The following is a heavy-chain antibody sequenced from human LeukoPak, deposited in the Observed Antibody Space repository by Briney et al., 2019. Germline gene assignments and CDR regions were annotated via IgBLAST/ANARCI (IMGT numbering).Heavy chain of an antibody. CDR1: GGSISSSSYY. CDR3: ASSITIFGVVNEYFHH. D-gene: IGHD3-3*01. J-gene: IGHJ1*01. Sequence: SETLSLTCTVSGGSISSSSYYWGWIRQPPGKGLEWIGSIYYSGSTYYNPSLKSRVTISVDTSKNQFSLKLSSVTAADTAVYFCASSITIFGVVNEYFHHWGQGTLVPVSS. CDR2: IYYSGST. V-gene: IGHV4-39*01.